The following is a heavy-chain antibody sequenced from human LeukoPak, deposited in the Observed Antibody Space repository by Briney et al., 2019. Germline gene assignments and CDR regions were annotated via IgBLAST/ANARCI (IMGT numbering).Heavy chain of an antibody. CDR1: GGSISSGSYY. J-gene: IGHJ4*02. CDR2: IYTSGST. V-gene: IGHV4-61*02. CDR3: ARVTTGGYYNY. Sequence: PSQTLSLTCSVSGGSISSGSYYWSWIRQPAGKGLEWIGRIYTSGSTNYNPSLKSRVTMSFDASNNQFFLRLSSVTAADTAVYYCARVTTGGYYNYWGQGTLVTASS. D-gene: IGHD3-22*01.